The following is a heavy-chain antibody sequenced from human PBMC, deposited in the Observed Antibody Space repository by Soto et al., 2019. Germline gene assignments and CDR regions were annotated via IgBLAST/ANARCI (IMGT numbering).Heavy chain of an antibody. Sequence: QVQLVESGGGVVQPGRSLRLSCAASGFTFSSYGMHWVRQAPGKGLEWVAVIWYDGSNKYYADSVKGRFTISRDNSKNTLYLQMNSLRAEDTAVYYCARRGMSGKTPSYYFDYWGQGTLVTVSS. J-gene: IGHJ4*02. V-gene: IGHV3-33*01. D-gene: IGHD6-13*01. CDR2: IWYDGSNK. CDR1: GFTFSSYG. CDR3: ARRGMSGKTPSYYFDY.